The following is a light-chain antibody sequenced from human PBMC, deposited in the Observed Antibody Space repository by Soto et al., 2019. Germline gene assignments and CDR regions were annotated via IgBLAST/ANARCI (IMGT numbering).Light chain of an antibody. CDR2: DAS. CDR1: QSVSSY. V-gene: IGKV3-11*01. CDR3: QQRSNWFT. J-gene: IGKJ4*01. Sequence: EIVLTQSPATLSLSPGERATLSCRASQSVSSYLAWYQQKPGQTPRLLIYDASNRATGIPARFSGSGSGTDFTLTISSLEHDDFAVYYCQQRSNWFTFGGGTKVEIK.